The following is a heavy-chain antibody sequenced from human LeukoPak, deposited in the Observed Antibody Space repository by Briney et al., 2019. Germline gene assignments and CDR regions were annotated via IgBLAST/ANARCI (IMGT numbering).Heavy chain of an antibody. D-gene: IGHD2-2*01. Sequence: SVKVSCKASGGTFSSYAISWVRQAPGQGLEWVGGIIPIFGTANYAQKFQGRVTITTDESTSTAYMELSSLRSEDTAVYYCARESIVVVPAALRFDAFDIWGQGTMVTVSS. J-gene: IGHJ3*02. CDR3: ARESIVVVPAALRFDAFDI. V-gene: IGHV1-69*05. CDR2: IIPIFGTA. CDR1: GGTFSSYA.